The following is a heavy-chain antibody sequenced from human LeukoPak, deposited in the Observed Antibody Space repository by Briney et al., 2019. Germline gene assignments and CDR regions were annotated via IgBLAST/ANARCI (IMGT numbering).Heavy chain of an antibody. V-gene: IGHV1-69*05. CDR1: GGTFSSYA. CDR2: IIPIFGTA. Sequence: ASVKVSCKASGGTFSSYAISWVRQAPGQGLEWMGGIIPIFGTANYAQKFQGRVTITTDESTSTAYMELSSLRSEDTAVYYCARDHASDGYNPIPFDYWGQGTLVTVSS. J-gene: IGHJ4*02. D-gene: IGHD5-24*01. CDR3: ARDHASDGYNPIPFDY.